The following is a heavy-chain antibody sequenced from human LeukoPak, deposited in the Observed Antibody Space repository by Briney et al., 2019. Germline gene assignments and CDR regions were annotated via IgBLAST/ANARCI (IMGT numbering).Heavy chain of an antibody. CDR3: ARGASSGSYWDMRAEYFRH. D-gene: IGHD1-26*01. Sequence: PSETLSLTCTVSGGSISNYYWSWIRQPAGKGLEWIGRIYTSGNTNYNPSLQSRLTTSLDRSNNQFSLRLSSVTAADTAVYYCARGASSGSYWDMRAEYFRHWGQGALVTVSS. V-gene: IGHV4-4*07. CDR2: IYTSGNT. CDR1: GGSISNYY. J-gene: IGHJ1*01.